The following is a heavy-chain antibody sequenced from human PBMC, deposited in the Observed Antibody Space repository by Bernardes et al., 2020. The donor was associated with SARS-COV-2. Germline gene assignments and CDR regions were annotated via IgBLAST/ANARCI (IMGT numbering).Heavy chain of an antibody. CDR1: GFTFSSYW. J-gene: IGHJ6*02. CDR3: AREGMGYYYYYGMDV. Sequence: SLIRSCAASGFTFSSYWMHWVRQAPGQGLVWVSRINSDGSSTSYADSVKGRFTISRDNAKNTLYLQMNSLRAEDTAVYYCAREGMGYYYYYGMDVWGQGTTVTVSS. V-gene: IGHV3-74*01. CDR2: INSDGSST.